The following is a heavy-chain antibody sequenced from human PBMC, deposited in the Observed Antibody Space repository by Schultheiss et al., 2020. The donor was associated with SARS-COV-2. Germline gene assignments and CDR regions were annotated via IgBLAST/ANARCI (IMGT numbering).Heavy chain of an antibody. Sequence: SCAASGFTFSSYAMHWVRQAPGKGLEWVAVISYDGSNKYYADSVKGRFTISRDNSKNTLYLQMNSLRAEDTAVYYCARQWLVLDAFDIWGQGTMVTVSS. CDR2: ISYDGSNK. CDR3: ARQWLVLDAFDI. V-gene: IGHV3-30-3*01. CDR1: GFTFSSYA. D-gene: IGHD6-19*01. J-gene: IGHJ3*02.